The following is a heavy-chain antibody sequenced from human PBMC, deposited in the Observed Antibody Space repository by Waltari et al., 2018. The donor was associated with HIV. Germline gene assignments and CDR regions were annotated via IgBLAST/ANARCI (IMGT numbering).Heavy chain of an antibody. J-gene: IGHJ3*01. D-gene: IGHD3-22*01. Sequence: QSGAGLLKLHDTFPPTCAVSGGPSRAYYWTWLRQPPGTGLEWIGEINQSGNSSQSRSPKSRRTISVDPSKNQFSLNMASMTAADTAVYYCARGSPTLQFYDDVSGYLDAFDVWGHGTRVTVSS. CDR1: GGPSRAYY. CDR3: ARGSPTLQFYDDVSGYLDAFDV. CDR2: INQSGNS. V-gene: IGHV4-34*01.